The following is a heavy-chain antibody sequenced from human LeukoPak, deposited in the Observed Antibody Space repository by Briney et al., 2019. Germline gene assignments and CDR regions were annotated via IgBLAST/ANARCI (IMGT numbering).Heavy chain of an antibody. D-gene: IGHD5-18*01. CDR3: ARSQTPIQL. V-gene: IGHV3-30-3*01. CDR1: GFTFSSYA. J-gene: IGHJ4*02. CDR2: ISYDGSNK. Sequence: GRSLRLSCAASGFTFSSYAMHWVRQAPGKGLKWVAVISYDGSNKYYADSVKGRFTISRDNSKNTLYLQMNSLRAEDTAVYYCARSQTPIQLWGQGTLVTVSS.